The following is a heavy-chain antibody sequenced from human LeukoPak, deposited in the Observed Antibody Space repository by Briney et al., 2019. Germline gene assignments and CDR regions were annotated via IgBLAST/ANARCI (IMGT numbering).Heavy chain of an antibody. V-gene: IGHV3-74*01. CDR1: GFTFRTYW. J-gene: IGHJ4*02. Sequence: GGSLRLSCAVSGFTFRTYWMHWVRQVPGEGLVWVSRINEDRSITNYADSVKGRFTISRDNAENTLYLQMNSLTAEDTAVYYCGRDLGGRSGYWGLGTLVTVSS. D-gene: IGHD1-26*01. CDR2: INEDRSIT. CDR3: GRDLGGRSGY.